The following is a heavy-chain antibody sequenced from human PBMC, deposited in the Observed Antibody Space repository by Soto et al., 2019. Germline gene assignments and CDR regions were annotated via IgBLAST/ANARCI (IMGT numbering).Heavy chain of an antibody. J-gene: IGHJ4*02. Sequence: PGVSLRLSCAASGFTFSSYGMHWVRQAPGKGLEWVAVIWYDGSNKYYADSVKGRFTISRDNSKNTLYLQMNSLRAEDTAVYYCARDKGWLRSGGPVDYWGQGTLVTVSS. CDR1: GFTFSSYG. V-gene: IGHV3-33*01. D-gene: IGHD5-12*01. CDR3: ARDKGWLRSGGPVDY. CDR2: IWYDGSNK.